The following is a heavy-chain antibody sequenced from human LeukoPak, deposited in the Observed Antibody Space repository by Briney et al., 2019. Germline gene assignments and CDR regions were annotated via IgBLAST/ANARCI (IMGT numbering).Heavy chain of an antibody. J-gene: IGHJ4*02. CDR2: IGQDGNEK. V-gene: IGHV3-7*01. CDR3: ARIGYRQEFDY. CDR1: GFTFSNHR. Sequence: TGGSLRLSCVVSGFTFSNHRMTWVRQAPGKGLEWLANIGQDGNEKFYADSVKGRFTISRDNAENLLYLQMDSLRGDDTAVYYCARIGYRQEFDYWGQGTLATVSS. D-gene: IGHD3-16*02.